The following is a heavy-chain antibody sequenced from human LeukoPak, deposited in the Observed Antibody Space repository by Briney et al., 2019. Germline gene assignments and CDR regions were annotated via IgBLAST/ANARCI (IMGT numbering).Heavy chain of an antibody. Sequence: TSETLSLTCTVSGGSISSGDYYWSWIRQPPGKGLEWIGYIYYSGSSFYNPSLKSRLTISVDTSKNHFSLNLSSVTAADTAVYYCARRNDTYYFDYWGQGTLVTVSS. CDR2: IYYSGSS. CDR3: ARRNDTYYFDY. CDR1: GGSISSGDYY. V-gene: IGHV4-30-4*08. J-gene: IGHJ4*02. D-gene: IGHD3-22*01.